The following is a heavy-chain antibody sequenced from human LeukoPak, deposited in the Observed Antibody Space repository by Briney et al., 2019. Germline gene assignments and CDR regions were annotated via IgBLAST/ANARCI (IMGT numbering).Heavy chain of an antibody. J-gene: IGHJ5*02. Sequence: SETLSLTCIVSGGSISSSSYYWGWLRQPPGKGLAWIGSIYYSGSTYYNPSLKSRVTISVDTSKNQFSLKLSSVTAADTAVYYCARHYYYDSSGYSKLDPWGQGTLVTVSS. D-gene: IGHD3-22*01. CDR3: ARHYYYDSSGYSKLDP. V-gene: IGHV4-39*01. CDR1: GGSISSSSYY. CDR2: IYYSGST.